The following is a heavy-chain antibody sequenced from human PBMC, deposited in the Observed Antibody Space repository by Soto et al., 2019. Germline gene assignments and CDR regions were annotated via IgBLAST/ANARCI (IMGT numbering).Heavy chain of an antibody. CDR1: GFTFNTHT. V-gene: IGHV3-23*01. CDR2: ISGSVVST. J-gene: IGHJ4*02. D-gene: IGHD2-8*02. Sequence: EVQLLESGGGLVQPGGSLRLSCAASGFTFNTHTMGWVRQAPGKGLEWVAAISGSVVSTYYADSVKGRFSISRDNSHNMVFLQLNSLTVEDTAVYYCAKDLSSCSGGVCYSLCFDSWGQGALVTVSS. CDR3: AKDLSSCSGGVCYSLCFDS.